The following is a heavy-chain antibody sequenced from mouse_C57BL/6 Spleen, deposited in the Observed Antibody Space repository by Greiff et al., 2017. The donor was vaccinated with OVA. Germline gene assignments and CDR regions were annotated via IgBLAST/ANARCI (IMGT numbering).Heavy chain of an antibody. V-gene: IGHV5-17*01. J-gene: IGHJ4*01. CDR2: ISSGSSTL. CDR1: GFTFSDYG. Sequence: DVKLVESGGGLVKPGGSLKLSCAASGFTFSDYGMHWVRQAPEKGLEWVAYISSGSSTLYYADTVKGRFTISRDNAKNTLFLQMTSLRSEDTAMYYCARLYYYAMDYWGQGTSVTVSS. CDR3: ARLYYYAMDY.